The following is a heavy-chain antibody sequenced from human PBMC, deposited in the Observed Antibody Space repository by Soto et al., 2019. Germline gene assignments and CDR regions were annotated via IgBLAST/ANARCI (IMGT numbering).Heavy chain of an antibody. CDR1: GFTFSNAW. D-gene: IGHD3-22*01. J-gene: IGHJ4*02. V-gene: IGHV3-15*07. Sequence: EVQLVESGGGLVKPGGSLRLSCAASGFTFSNAWMNWVRQAPGKGLEWVGRIKSKTDGGTTDYAAPVKGRFTISRADSKNTLYLQMNSLKTEDTAVYYCTTGPYYYDSSGYYPDFDYWGQGTLVTVSS. CDR2: IKSKTDGGTT. CDR3: TTGPYYYDSSGYYPDFDY.